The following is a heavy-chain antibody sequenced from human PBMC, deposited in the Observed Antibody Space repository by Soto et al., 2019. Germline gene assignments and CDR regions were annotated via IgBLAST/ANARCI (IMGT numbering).Heavy chain of an antibody. CDR3: ARGRSGLGVVVVAATYYYYYMDV. J-gene: IGHJ6*03. CDR1: GGSFSGYY. Sequence: QVQLQQWGAGLLKPSETLSLTCAVYGGSFSGYYWSWIRQPPGKGLEWIGEINHSGSTNYNPSLKRRVTISVDTSKNQFSLKLSSVTAADTAVYYCARGRSGLGVVVVAATYYYYYMDVWGKGTTVTVSS. V-gene: IGHV4-34*01. D-gene: IGHD2-15*01. CDR2: INHSGST.